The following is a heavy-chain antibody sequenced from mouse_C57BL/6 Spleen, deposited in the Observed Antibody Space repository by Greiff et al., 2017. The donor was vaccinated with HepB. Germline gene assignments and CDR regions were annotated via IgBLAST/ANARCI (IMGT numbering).Heavy chain of an antibody. Sequence: QVQLKESGPELVKPGASVKISCKASGYAFSSSWMNWVKQRPGKGLEWIGRIYPGDGDTNYNGKFKGKATLTADKSSSTAYMQLSSLTSEDSAVYFCARERGWFWYFDVWGTGTTVTVSS. V-gene: IGHV1-82*01. CDR3: ARERGWFWYFDV. D-gene: IGHD2-3*01. J-gene: IGHJ1*03. CDR2: IYPGDGDT. CDR1: GYAFSSSW.